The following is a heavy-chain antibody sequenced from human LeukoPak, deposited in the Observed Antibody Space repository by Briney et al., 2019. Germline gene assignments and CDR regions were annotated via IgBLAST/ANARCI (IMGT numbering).Heavy chain of an antibody. J-gene: IGHJ3*02. CDR2: ISSSSSYT. CDR1: GFSFSDYY. Sequence: GGSLRLSCAASGFSFSDYYMSWIRQAPGKGLEWLSYISSSSSYTNYADSVNGRSTTSRNTAKNCLYQQMTRLRSEDTPVYYCARADDYYDSSGYYYGVGSFDIWGQGTMVTVSS. V-gene: IGHV3-11*05. D-gene: IGHD3-22*01. CDR3: ARADDYYDSSGYYYGVGSFDI.